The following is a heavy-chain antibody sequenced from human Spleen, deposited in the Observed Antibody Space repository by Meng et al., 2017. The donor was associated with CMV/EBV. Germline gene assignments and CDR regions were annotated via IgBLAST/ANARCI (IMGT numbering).Heavy chain of an antibody. CDR3: ARFGLPYYNSAIDS. D-gene: IGHD2/OR15-2a*01. CDR2: IYSGGGT. CDR1: GFTVSYNY. V-gene: IGHV3-66*02. J-gene: IGHJ4*02. Sequence: GESLKISCAASGFTVSYNYMTWVRQAPGKGLEWVSVIYSGGGTYYADSVKGRFTISSDNSKNTLYLQMNSLRAEDTAVYYCARFGLPYYNSAIDSWGQGTLVTVSS.